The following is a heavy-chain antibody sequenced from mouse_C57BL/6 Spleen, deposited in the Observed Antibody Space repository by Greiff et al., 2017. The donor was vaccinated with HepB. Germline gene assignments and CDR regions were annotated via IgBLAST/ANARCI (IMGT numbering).Heavy chain of an antibody. CDR3: ASASLLRYQFAY. V-gene: IGHV7-3*01. J-gene: IGHJ3*01. CDR2: IRNKANGYTT. CDR1: GFTFTDYY. D-gene: IGHD1-1*01. Sequence: DVMLVESGGGLVQPGGSLSLSCAASGFTFTDYYMSWVRQPPGKALEWLGFIRNKANGYTTEYSASVKGRFTISRDNSQSIIYLQMNALGAEDSATYSCASASLLRYQFAYWGQGTLVTVAA.